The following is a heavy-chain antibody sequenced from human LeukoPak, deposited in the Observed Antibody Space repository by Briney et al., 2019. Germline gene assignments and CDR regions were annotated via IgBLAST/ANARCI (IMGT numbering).Heavy chain of an antibody. J-gene: IGHJ4*02. CDR2: IWYDGSNK. D-gene: IGHD4-17*01. V-gene: IGHV3-33*08. Sequence: GGSLRLSCAASGFTFSDYYMSWIRQAPGKGLEWVAVIWYDGSNKYYADSVKGRFTISRDNSKNTMYLQMNSLRAEDTAVYYCAREYGDYGSLWGQGTLVTVSS. CDR3: AREYGDYGSL. CDR1: GFTFSDYY.